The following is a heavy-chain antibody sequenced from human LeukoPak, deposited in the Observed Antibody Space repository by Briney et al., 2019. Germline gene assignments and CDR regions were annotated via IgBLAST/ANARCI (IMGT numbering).Heavy chain of an antibody. J-gene: IGHJ4*02. V-gene: IGHV4-39*07. D-gene: IGHD6-13*01. CDR1: GGSISSSSYY. CDR2: IYYSGST. Sequence: PSETLSLTCTVSGGSISSSSYYWGWIRQPPGKGLEWIGSIYYSGSTYYNPSLKSRVTISVDTSKNQFSLKLSSVTAADTAVYYCARRGSPYSSSTYYFDYWGQGTLVTVSS. CDR3: ARRGSPYSSSTYYFDY.